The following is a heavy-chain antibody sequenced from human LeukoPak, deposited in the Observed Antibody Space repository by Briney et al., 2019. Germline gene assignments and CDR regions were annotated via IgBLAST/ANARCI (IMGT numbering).Heavy chain of an antibody. CDR3: ARDGSGSYHISFDY. Sequence: SETLSLTCTVSGGSISSGGYYWSWIRRHPGKGLEWIGYIYYSGSTYYNPSLKSRVTISVDTSKNQFSLKLSSVTAADTAVYYCARDGSGSYHISFDYWGQGTLVTVSS. V-gene: IGHV4-31*03. CDR1: GGSISSGGYY. D-gene: IGHD3-10*01. CDR2: IYYSGST. J-gene: IGHJ4*02.